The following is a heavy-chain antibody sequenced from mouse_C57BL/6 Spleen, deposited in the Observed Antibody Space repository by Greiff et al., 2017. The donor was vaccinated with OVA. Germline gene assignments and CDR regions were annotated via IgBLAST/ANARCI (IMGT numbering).Heavy chain of an antibody. CDR3: ARSGLGDAMDY. Sequence: LQESGAELVRPGTSVKVSCKASGYAFTNYLIEWVKQRPGQGLEWIGVINPGSGGTNYNEKFKGKATLTADKSSSTAYMQLSSLTSEDSAVYFCARSGLGDAMDYWGQGTSVTVSS. CDR1: GYAFTNYL. CDR2: INPGSGGT. V-gene: IGHV1-54*01. D-gene: IGHD3-3*01. J-gene: IGHJ4*01.